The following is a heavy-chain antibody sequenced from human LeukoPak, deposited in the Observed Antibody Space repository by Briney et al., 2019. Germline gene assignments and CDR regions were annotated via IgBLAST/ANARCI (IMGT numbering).Heavy chain of an antibody. CDR1: GGSISSGGYY. CDR2: IYYSGST. Sequence: KPSETLSLTCTVSGGSISSGGYYWSWIRQHPGKGLEWIGYIYYSGSTYYNPSLKSRVTISVDTSKNQFSLKLSSVTAADTAVYYCARANSYGSGSYYSEMLVGYWGQGTLVTVSS. D-gene: IGHD3-10*01. J-gene: IGHJ4*02. CDR3: ARANSYGSGSYYSEMLVGY. V-gene: IGHV4-30-4*08.